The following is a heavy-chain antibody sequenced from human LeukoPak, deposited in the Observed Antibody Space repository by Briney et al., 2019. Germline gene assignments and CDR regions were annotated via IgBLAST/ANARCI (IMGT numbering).Heavy chain of an antibody. J-gene: IGHJ5*02. V-gene: IGHV4-4*07. Sequence: SVTLSLTCTVSGGSISSYYWSWIRQPAGKGLEWIGRIYTSGSTNYNPSLKSRVTMSVDTSKNQFSLKLSSVTAADTAVYYCARDPRCSGGSCYDWFDPWGQGTLVTVSS. CDR2: IYTSGST. CDR3: ARDPRCSGGSCYDWFDP. CDR1: GGSISSYY. D-gene: IGHD2-15*01.